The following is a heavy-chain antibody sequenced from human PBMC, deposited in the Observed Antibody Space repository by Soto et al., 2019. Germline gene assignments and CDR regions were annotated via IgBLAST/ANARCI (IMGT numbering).Heavy chain of an antibody. CDR2: IYHSGST. CDR1: GGSISSGGYS. J-gene: IGHJ5*02. V-gene: IGHV4-30-2*01. D-gene: IGHD2-15*01. Sequence: PSETLSLTCAVSGGSISSGGYSWSWIQQPPGKGLKWIGYIYHSGSTNYNPSLKSRVTISVDTSKNQFSLKLSFVTAADTAVYYCARLYCSGGSCYFRYNWFDPWGQGTLVTVSS. CDR3: ARLYCSGGSCYFRYNWFDP.